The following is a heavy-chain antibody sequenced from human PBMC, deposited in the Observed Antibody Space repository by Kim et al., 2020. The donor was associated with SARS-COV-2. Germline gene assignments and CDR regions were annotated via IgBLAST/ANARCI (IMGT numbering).Heavy chain of an antibody. D-gene: IGHD3-9*01. V-gene: IGHV3-9*01. CDR1: GFTFDDYA. J-gene: IGHJ6*02. Sequence: GGSLRLSCAASGFTFDDYAMHWVRQAPGKGLEWVSGISWNSGSIGYADSVKGRFTISRDNAKNSLYLQMNSLRAEDTALYYCAKEYDIPSQTYYYYGMDVWGQGTTVTVSS. CDR2: ISWNSGSI. CDR3: AKEYDIPSQTYYYYGMDV.